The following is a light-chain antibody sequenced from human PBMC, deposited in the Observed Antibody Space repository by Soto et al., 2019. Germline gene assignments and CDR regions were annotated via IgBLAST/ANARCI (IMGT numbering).Light chain of an antibody. CDR1: SSDVGAYDY. Sequence: QSALTQPASVSGSPGQSITISCTGTSSDVGAYDYVSWYQQYPGKAPKLIICEVTTRPSGVSYRFSGSKSGNTASLTISGLQAEDEADYYCCSYARSTSLVFGTGTKLTVL. CDR3: CSYARSTSLV. CDR2: EVT. V-gene: IGLV2-14*01. J-gene: IGLJ1*01.